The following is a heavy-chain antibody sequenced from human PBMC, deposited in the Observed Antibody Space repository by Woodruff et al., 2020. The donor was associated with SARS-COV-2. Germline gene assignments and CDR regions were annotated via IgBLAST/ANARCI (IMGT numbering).Heavy chain of an antibody. CDR3: ARDRSGSLGYFDL. CDR2: ISYDGSNK. Sequence: SSYAMHWVRQAPGKGLEWVAVISYDGSNKYYADSVKGRFTISRDNSKNTLYLQMNSLRAEDTAVYYCARDRSGSLGYFDLWG. V-gene: IGHV3-30-3*01. D-gene: IGHD1-26*01. J-gene: IGHJ2*01. CDR1: SSYA.